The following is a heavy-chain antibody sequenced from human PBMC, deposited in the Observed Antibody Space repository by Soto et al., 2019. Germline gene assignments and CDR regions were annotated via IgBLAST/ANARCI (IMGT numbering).Heavy chain of an antibody. D-gene: IGHD3-10*01. Sequence: QVQLVESGGGVVQPGRSLRLSCAASGFTFSSCSMHWVRQAPGKGLEWVAVISYDGSNKYYADSVKGRFTISRDNSKNTLYLQMNSLRAEDTAVYYCAKDLYGSGHGGVDYWGQGTLVTVSS. J-gene: IGHJ4*02. V-gene: IGHV3-30*18. CDR1: GFTFSSCS. CDR2: ISYDGSNK. CDR3: AKDLYGSGHGGVDY.